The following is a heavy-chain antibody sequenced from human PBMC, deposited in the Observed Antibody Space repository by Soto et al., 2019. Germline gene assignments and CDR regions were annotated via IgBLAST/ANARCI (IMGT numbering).Heavy chain of an antibody. CDR2: ITYDGSNK. Sequence: QVQLVESGGGVVQPGRSLRLSCAASGFTFSSYGMHWVRQAPGKGLEWVAVITYDGSNKYYADSVKGRFTISRDNSKNTLYLQMNSLRAEDTAVYYCAKEYRGFDYWGQGTLVTVSS. CDR3: AKEYRGFDY. J-gene: IGHJ4*02. V-gene: IGHV3-30*18. CDR1: GFTFSSYG. D-gene: IGHD5-18*01.